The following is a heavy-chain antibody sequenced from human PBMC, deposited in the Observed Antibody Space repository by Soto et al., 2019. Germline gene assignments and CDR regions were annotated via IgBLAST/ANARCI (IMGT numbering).Heavy chain of an antibody. V-gene: IGHV5-51*01. Sequence: PGESLKISCQGSGYSFASYWIGWVRQMPGKDLEGMGIIYPGDSDTRYSPSFQGQVTISAEKSRRTAYLQWTSLKASVTALYYCARTRSFSLGFYCDGTDVWGQGTTVTVSS. D-gene: IGHD2-2*03. CDR1: GYSFASYW. CDR2: IYPGDSDT. J-gene: IGHJ6*02. CDR3: ARTRSFSLGFYCDGTDV.